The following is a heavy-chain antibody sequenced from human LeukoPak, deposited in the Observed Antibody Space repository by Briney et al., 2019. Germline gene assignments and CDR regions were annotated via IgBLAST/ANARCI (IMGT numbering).Heavy chain of an antibody. Sequence: SETLSLTCTVSGGSFSGFYWTWIRQFPGKGLEWIGYIYYPGSTNYNPSLKSRVTISVDTSKNQFSLKLSSVTAADTAVYYCARDTLSAVDYWGQGTLVTVSS. CDR2: IYYPGST. V-gene: IGHV4-59*01. CDR1: GGSFSGFY. J-gene: IGHJ4*02. CDR3: ARDTLSAVDY.